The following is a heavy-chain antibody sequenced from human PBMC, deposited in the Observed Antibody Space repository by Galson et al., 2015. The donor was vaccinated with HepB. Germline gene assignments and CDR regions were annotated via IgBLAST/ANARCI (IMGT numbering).Heavy chain of an antibody. Sequence: SLRLSCAASGFTFSNYAMNWVRQAPGKGLEWVSYISTTSITIYYADSMKGRFTISRDNAKNSLYLQMNSLRAADTAVYYCARAYYDFWSGSWGQGTLVTVSS. J-gene: IGHJ5*02. V-gene: IGHV3-48*01. CDR2: ISTTSITI. D-gene: IGHD3-3*01. CDR3: ARAYYDFWSGS. CDR1: GFTFSNYA.